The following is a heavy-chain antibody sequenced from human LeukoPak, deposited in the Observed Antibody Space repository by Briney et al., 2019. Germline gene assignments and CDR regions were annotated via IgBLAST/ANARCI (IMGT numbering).Heavy chain of an antibody. D-gene: IGHD6-13*01. CDR1: GFTVSSNY. V-gene: IGHV3-7*01. CDR2: IKQDGSEK. CDR3: ARAPGMAQYYYYYYYMDV. Sequence: GGSLRLSCAASGFTVSSNYMSWVRQAPGKGLEWVANIKQDGSEKYYVDSVKGRFTISRDNAKSSLYLQMNSLRAEDTAVYYCARAPGMAQYYYYYYYMDVWGKGTTVTVSS. J-gene: IGHJ6*03.